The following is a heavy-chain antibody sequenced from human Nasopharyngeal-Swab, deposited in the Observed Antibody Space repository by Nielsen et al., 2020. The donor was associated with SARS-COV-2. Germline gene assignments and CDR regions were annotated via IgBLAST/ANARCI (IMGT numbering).Heavy chain of an antibody. D-gene: IGHD5-12*01. CDR3: AKDRDSGDDSDDYYHYYGMDV. V-gene: IGHV3-23*01. J-gene: IGHJ6*02. CDR2: ISGSDHTT. CDR1: GFTFSSYA. Sequence: GGSLRLSCAASGFTFSSYAISWVRQAPGKGLERVSVISGSDHTTYYADSVKGRFTISRDNSKNTVNLQMNSLRVEDTAIYYCAKDRDSGDDSDDYYHYYGMDVWGQGTTVTVFS.